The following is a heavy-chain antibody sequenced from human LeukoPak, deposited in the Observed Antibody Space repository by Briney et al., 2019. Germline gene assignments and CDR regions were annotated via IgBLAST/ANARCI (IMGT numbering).Heavy chain of an antibody. J-gene: IGHJ4*02. Sequence: RSLRLSCPPSGFTFGDYAMSWVRQAPGKGLEWVGFIRSKAYGGTTEYAASVKGRFTISRDDSKSIAYLQMNSLKTEDTAVYYCTRIMTTVTHSFDYWGQGTLVTVSS. V-gene: IGHV3-49*04. CDR3: TRIMTTVTHSFDY. D-gene: IGHD4-17*01. CDR2: IRSKAYGGTT. CDR1: GFTFGDYA.